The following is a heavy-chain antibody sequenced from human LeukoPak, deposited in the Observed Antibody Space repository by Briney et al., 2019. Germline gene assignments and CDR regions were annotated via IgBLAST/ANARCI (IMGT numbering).Heavy chain of an antibody. CDR3: ARGRYCSGGSCYLFYDY. J-gene: IGHJ4*02. Sequence: GGSLRLSCAASGFTFSSYSMNWVRQAPGKGLEWVSSISSSSSYIYYADSVKGRFTISRDNAKNSLYLQMNSPRAEDTAVYYCARGRYCSGGSCYLFYDYWGQGTLVTVSS. CDR1: GFTFSSYS. V-gene: IGHV3-21*01. D-gene: IGHD2-15*01. CDR2: ISSSSSYI.